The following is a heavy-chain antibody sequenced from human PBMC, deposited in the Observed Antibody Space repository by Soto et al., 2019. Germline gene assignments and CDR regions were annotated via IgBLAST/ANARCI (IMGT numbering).Heavy chain of an antibody. Sequence: GGSLRLSCAVSGFTFSRYGMHWVRQAPGMGLEWVAVISNDGTNKYYADSVKGRFTISRDNSKNTLFLQMNSLRPEDTAVYYCAKEFGDYSYYFDYWGQGTLVTV. D-gene: IGHD4-17*01. CDR1: GFTFSRYG. CDR3: AKEFGDYSYYFDY. V-gene: IGHV3-30*18. CDR2: ISNDGTNK. J-gene: IGHJ4*02.